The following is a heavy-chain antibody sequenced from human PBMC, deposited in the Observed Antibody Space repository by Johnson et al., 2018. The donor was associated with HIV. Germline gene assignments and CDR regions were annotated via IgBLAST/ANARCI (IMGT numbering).Heavy chain of an antibody. CDR1: GFTFRDYG. CDR2: IQYDGSNK. D-gene: IGHD2-21*01. Sequence: QVQLVESGGGVVQPRGSLRLSCAASGFTFRDYGMHWVRQAPGKGLEWVAFIQYDGSNKYYADSVKGRFTISRDNSKNTLYLQMNSLRAEDTAVYYCAKGPQGIATPDAFDIWGQGTTVTVSS. CDR3: AKGPQGIATPDAFDI. V-gene: IGHV3-30*02. J-gene: IGHJ3*02.